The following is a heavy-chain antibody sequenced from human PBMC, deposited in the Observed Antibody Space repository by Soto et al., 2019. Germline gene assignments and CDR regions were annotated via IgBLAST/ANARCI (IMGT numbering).Heavy chain of an antibody. CDR3: AKAGYSGSYFDY. J-gene: IGHJ4*02. Sequence: QVQLVESGGGVVQPWRSLRLSCAASGFTFSSYGMHWVRQAAGKGLEWVAVISYDGSNKYYADSVKGRFTISRDNSKNTLYLQMNSLRAEDTAVYYCAKAGYSGSYFDYWGQGTLVTVSS. D-gene: IGHD5-12*01. V-gene: IGHV3-30*18. CDR1: GFTFSSYG. CDR2: ISYDGSNK.